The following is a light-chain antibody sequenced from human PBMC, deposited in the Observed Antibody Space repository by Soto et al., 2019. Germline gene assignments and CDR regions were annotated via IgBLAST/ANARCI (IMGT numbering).Light chain of an antibody. CDR1: QSVNIY. J-gene: IGKJ4*01. CDR3: QQYDDWLRLT. Sequence: EIVMTQSPATLSVSPGERATLSCRASQSVNIYLACYQQKPGQAPRLLIFGASSRATGIPARFSGSGSGTEFNLTISSLQSEDFAVYFCQQYDDWLRLTFGGRTKVEIK. CDR2: GAS. V-gene: IGKV3D-15*01.